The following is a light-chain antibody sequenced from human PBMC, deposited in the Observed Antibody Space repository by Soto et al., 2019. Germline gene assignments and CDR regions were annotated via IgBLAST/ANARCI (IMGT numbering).Light chain of an antibody. J-gene: IGLJ3*02. Sequence: QSVLTQPPSVSAAPGQKVTISCSGSSSNVGNTYVSWYQQLPGTAPKLLIYEINKRPSGIPDRFSGSKSGTSATLGISGLQTGDEADYYCGAWDSSLTAWVFGRGTKVTVL. CDR3: GAWDSSLTAWV. V-gene: IGLV1-51*02. CDR2: EIN. CDR1: SSNVGNTY.